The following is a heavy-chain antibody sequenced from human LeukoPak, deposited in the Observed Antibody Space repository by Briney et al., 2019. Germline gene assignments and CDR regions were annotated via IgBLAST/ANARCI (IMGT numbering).Heavy chain of an antibody. J-gene: IGHJ5*02. Sequence: ASVKVSCKASGYTFTGYYMHWVRQAPGQGLEWMGWINPNSGGTNYAQKFQGRVTMTRDTSISTAYMELSRLRSDDTAVYYCARDGQRGYSGYDYSWFDPWGQGTLVTVSS. CDR3: ARDGQRGYSGYDYSWFDP. D-gene: IGHD5-12*01. CDR2: INPNSGGT. CDR1: GYTFTGYY. V-gene: IGHV1-2*02.